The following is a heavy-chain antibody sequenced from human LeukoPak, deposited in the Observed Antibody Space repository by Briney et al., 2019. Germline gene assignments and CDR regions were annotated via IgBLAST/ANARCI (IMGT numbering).Heavy chain of an antibody. J-gene: IGHJ5*02. D-gene: IGHD1-26*01. CDR2: ISSSSSYI. CDR1: GFTFSSYS. V-gene: IGHV3-21*01. CDR3: ARPGGVGATTS. Sequence: GGSLRLSCAASGFTFSSYSMNWVRQAPGKGLEWVSSISSSSSYIYYADSVKGRFTISRDNAKNSLYLQMISLRAEDTAVYYCARPGGVGATTSWGQGTLVTVSS.